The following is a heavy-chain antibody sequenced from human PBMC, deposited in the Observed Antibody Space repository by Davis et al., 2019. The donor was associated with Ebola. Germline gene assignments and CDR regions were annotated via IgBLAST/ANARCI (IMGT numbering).Heavy chain of an antibody. CDR1: GFTFSSYA. CDR3: AKSGLSFGVVKYHYGMDV. D-gene: IGHD3-3*01. J-gene: IGHJ6*04. CDR2: IDGGGDAT. V-gene: IGHV3-23*01. Sequence: GGSLRLSCAASGFTFSSYAMSWVRQVPGKGLEWVSAIDGGGDATYYADSVKGRFTISRDNSKKTLYLQMNSLRAEDTAVYYCAKSGLSFGVVKYHYGMDVWGKGTTVTVSS.